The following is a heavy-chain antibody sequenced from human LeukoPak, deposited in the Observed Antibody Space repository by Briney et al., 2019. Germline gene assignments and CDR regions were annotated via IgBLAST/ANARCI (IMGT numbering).Heavy chain of an antibody. CDR3: ARDQLRSVAIDY. CDR1: GFTFSSFW. Sequence: GGSLRLSCAASGFTFSSFWMSWVRQAPGEGLVCVANIKQDGSEKYYVDSVKGRFTISRDNAKNSLYLQMNSLRAEDTAVYYCARDQLRSVAIDYWGQGTLVTVSS. D-gene: IGHD2-15*01. V-gene: IGHV3-7*01. J-gene: IGHJ4*02. CDR2: IKQDGSEK.